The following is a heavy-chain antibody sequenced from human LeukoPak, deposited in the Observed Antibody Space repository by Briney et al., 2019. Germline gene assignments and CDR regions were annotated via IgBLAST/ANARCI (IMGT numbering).Heavy chain of an antibody. V-gene: IGHV4-59*08. CDR1: GGSISTYY. J-gene: IGHJ6*02. CDR3: ARHETYYYGMDV. CDR2: IYYSGST. Sequence: SETLSLTCTVSGGSISTYYWSWIRQSPGKGLEWIGYIYYSGSTNYNPSLKSRVTISVDTSKNQFSLKPSSVTAADTAVYYCARHETYYYGMDVWGQGTTVTVSS.